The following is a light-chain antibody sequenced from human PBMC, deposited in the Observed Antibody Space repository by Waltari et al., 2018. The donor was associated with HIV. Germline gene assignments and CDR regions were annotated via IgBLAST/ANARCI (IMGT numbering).Light chain of an antibody. Sequence: IQLTQSPSFLSASVGDRVTLTCRASQGISSHLAWYQQKPGKAPNLLIYAASSLQGGVPSRFSGSGSGTEFTLTISSLQPEDFATYFCQHLNTYPITFGQGTRLDIK. V-gene: IGKV1-9*01. J-gene: IGKJ5*01. CDR3: QHLNTYPIT. CDR1: QGISSH. CDR2: AAS.